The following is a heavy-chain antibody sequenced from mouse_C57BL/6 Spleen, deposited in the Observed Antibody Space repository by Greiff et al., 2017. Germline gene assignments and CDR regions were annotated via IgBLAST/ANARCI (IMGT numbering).Heavy chain of an antibody. CDR3: ASIYYYGSSYFDY. Sequence: EVHLVESGGDLVKPGGSLKLSCAASGFTFSSYGMSWVRQTPDKRLEWVATISSGGSYTYYPDSVKGRFTISRDNAKNTLYLQISGLKSDDTAMYYCASIYYYGSSYFDYWGQGTTLTVSS. CDR1: GFTFSSYG. CDR2: ISSGGSYT. D-gene: IGHD1-1*01. V-gene: IGHV5-6*01. J-gene: IGHJ2*01.